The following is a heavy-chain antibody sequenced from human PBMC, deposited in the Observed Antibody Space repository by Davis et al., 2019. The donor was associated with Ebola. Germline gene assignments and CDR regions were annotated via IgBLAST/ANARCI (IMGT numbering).Heavy chain of an antibody. V-gene: IGHV1-24*01. CDR1: GYTLTELS. Sequence: ASVKVSCKVSGYTLTELSMHWVRQPPGKGLEWLGVFDPEDGETIYAQKFQGRVTMTEDTSTDAAYMEVGSLRSEDTAEYYCATELVGATDFDYWGQGTLVTVSS. D-gene: IGHD1-26*01. CDR3: ATELVGATDFDY. J-gene: IGHJ4*02. CDR2: FDPEDGET.